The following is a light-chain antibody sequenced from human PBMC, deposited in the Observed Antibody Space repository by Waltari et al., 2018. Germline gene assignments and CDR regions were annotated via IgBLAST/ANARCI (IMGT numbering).Light chain of an antibody. CDR1: QIVSRA. J-gene: IGKJ1*01. CDR3: QHYVRLPAT. Sequence: EIVLTQSPGTLSLSPGERATLSCSAIQIVSRALAWYQQKPGQTPRLLIYGTSNRATGIPDRFSGSGSGTDFSLTISRLEPEDVAVYFCQHYVRLPATFGQGTKVEIK. CDR2: GTS. V-gene: IGKV3-20*01.